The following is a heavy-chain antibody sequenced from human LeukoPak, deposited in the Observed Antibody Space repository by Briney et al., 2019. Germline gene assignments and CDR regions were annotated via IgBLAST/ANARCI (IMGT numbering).Heavy chain of an antibody. CDR2: IRYGGSNK. Sequence: GGSLRLSCAASGFTFSSYGMHWVRQAPGKGLEWVAFIRYGGSNKYYADSVKGRFTISRDNSKNTLYLQMNSLRAEDTAVYYCASETRRWLVFDYWGQGTLVTVSS. CDR1: GFTFSSYG. V-gene: IGHV3-30*02. J-gene: IGHJ4*02. CDR3: ASETRRWLVFDY. D-gene: IGHD6-19*01.